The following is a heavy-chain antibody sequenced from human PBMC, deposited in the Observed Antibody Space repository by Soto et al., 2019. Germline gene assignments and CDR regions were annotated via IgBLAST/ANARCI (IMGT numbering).Heavy chain of an antibody. CDR3: ARHAVVVPAAIPARSYYGMDV. V-gene: IGHV5-10-1*01. Sequence: GESLKISCKGSGYSFTSYWISWVRQMPGKGLEWMGRIDPSDSYTNYSPSFQGHVTISADKSISTAYLQRSSLKASDTAMYYCARHAVVVPAAIPARSYYGMDVWGQGTTVTVSS. D-gene: IGHD2-2*02. J-gene: IGHJ6*02. CDR2: IDPSDSYT. CDR1: GYSFTSYW.